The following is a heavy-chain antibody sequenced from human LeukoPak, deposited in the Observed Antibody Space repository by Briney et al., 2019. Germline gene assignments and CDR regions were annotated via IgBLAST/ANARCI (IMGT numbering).Heavy chain of an antibody. V-gene: IGHV4-39*01. D-gene: IGHD6-19*01. Sequence: PSEILSLTCTVSSGSISSSSYYWGWIRQPPGKGLEWIGSIYYSGSTYYNPSLKSRVTISVDTSKNQFSLKLSSVTAADTAVYYCARGKAVAATAYWGQGTLVTVSS. CDR2: IYYSGST. CDR1: SGSISSSSYY. J-gene: IGHJ4*02. CDR3: ARGKAVAATAY.